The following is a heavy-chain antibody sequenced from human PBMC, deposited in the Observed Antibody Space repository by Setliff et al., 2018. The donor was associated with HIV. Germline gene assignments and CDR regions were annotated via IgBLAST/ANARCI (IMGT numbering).Heavy chain of an antibody. CDR3: SRSGIGYGGDSNTFDI. J-gene: IGHJ3*02. CDR1: GDSITGSHYY. Sequence: SETLSLTCTVSGDSITGSHYYWGWIRQPPGKGLEWIASIHYSGSTYDSPSVRSRVAIFVDTSKNQFSLRLNSVTATDAAMYYCSRSGIGYGGDSNTFDIWGQGTLGT. V-gene: IGHV4-39*01. CDR2: IHYSGST. D-gene: IGHD2-21*02.